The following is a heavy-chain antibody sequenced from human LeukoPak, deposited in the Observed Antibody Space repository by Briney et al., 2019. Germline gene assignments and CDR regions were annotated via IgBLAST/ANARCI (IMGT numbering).Heavy chain of an antibody. D-gene: IGHD5-12*01. Sequence: SETLSLNCAVYGGSFSGYYWSWIRQPPGKGLEWIGEINHSGSTNYNPSLKSRVTISVDTSKNQFSLKLSSVTAADTAVYYCARASPPSGYSGYDWISSWFDPWGQGTLVTVSS. CDR2: INHSGST. J-gene: IGHJ5*02. V-gene: IGHV4-34*01. CDR1: GGSFSGYY. CDR3: ARASPPSGYSGYDWISSWFDP.